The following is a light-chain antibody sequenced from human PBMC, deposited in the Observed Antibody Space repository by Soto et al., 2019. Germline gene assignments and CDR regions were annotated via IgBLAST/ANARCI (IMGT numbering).Light chain of an antibody. CDR3: QQHGSSPLT. V-gene: IGKV3-20*01. CDR2: GAS. J-gene: IGKJ4*01. Sequence: EIVLTQSPGTLSLSPGERATLSCRASQSVSSSYLAWYQQKPGQAPRLLIYGASSRATGIPDRFSGSGSGTDFTLTISRLEPGDFAVYYCQQHGSSPLTFGGGTKVDIK. CDR1: QSVSSSY.